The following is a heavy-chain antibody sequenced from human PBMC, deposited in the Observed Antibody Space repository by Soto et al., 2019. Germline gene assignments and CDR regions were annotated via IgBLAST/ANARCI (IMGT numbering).Heavy chain of an antibody. Sequence: GGSLRLSCAASGFTFSSYAMSWVRQAPGKGLEWVSAISGSGGSTYYADSVKGRFTISRDNSKNTLYLQMNSLRAEDTAVYYCAKCLGGPDYYYYYMDVWGKGTTVTVSS. D-gene: IGHD3-16*01. CDR2: ISGSGGST. CDR1: GFTFSSYA. CDR3: AKCLGGPDYYYYYMDV. V-gene: IGHV3-23*01. J-gene: IGHJ6*03.